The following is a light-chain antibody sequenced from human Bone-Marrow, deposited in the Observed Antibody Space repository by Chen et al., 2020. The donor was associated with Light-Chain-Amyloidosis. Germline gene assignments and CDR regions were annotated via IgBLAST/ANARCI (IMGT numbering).Light chain of an antibody. CDR3: QVWDRSSDRPV. V-gene: IGLV3-21*02. J-gene: IGLJ3*02. CDR1: NIGTTS. CDR2: DDR. Sequence: SYLLTQPSSVSVAPGQTATIACGGNNIGTTSVHRYQQTPGQAPLLVVYDDRDRPSGIPGRLSGSNAGNTATLTIGRVEAGDEADYYCQVWDRSSDRPVFGGGTKLTVL.